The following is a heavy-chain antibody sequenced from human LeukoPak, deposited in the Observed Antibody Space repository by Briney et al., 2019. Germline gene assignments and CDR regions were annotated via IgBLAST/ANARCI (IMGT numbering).Heavy chain of an antibody. CDR3: ARGYYDFDY. CDR1: GFPFSSYA. V-gene: IGHV3-64*04. CDR2: ISSNGGST. Sequence: GGSLRLSCSASGFPFSSYAMHWVRQAPGKGLEYVSAISSNGGSTYYADSVRGRFTISRDSAKNSLYLQMNSLKAEDTAVYYCARGYYDFDYWGQGTLVTVSS. J-gene: IGHJ4*02. D-gene: IGHD3-3*01.